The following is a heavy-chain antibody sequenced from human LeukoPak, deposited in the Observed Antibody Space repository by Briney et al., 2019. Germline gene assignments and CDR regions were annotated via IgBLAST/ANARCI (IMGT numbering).Heavy chain of an antibody. D-gene: IGHD6-6*01. J-gene: IGHJ3*02. CDR3: ASPVLGYWQLVPPAFDI. CDR1: GGSISSSSYY. CDR2: IYYSGGT. Sequence: PSETLSLTCTVSGGSISSSSYYWGWIRQPPGKGLEWIGSIYYSGGTYYNPSLKSRVTISVDTSKNQFSLRLSSVTAADTAVYYCASPVLGYWQLVPPAFDIWGQGTMVTVSS. V-gene: IGHV4-39*01.